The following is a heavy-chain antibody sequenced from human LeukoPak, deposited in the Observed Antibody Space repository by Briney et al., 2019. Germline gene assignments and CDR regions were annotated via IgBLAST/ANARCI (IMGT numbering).Heavy chain of an antibody. CDR3: ARTYYDILTGYNPYFDY. D-gene: IGHD3-9*01. J-gene: IGHJ4*02. CDR2: ITASSTAI. CDR1: GFTFNTYT. Sequence: GGSLRLSCAASGFTFNTYTMNWVRQASGKGLEWVSSITASSTAIYSADLVKGRFTISRDNAKNLLYLQMNSLRTEDTAVYYCARTYYDILTGYNPYFDYWGQGILVTVSS. V-gene: IGHV3-21*01.